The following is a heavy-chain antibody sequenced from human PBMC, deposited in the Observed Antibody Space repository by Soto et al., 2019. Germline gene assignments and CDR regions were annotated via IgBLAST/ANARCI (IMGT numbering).Heavy chain of an antibody. CDR1: GFTFSSYA. CDR3: ANGDWRGFDY. J-gene: IGHJ4*02. CDR2: ISGSGGST. V-gene: IGHV3-23*01. D-gene: IGHD2-21*02. Sequence: EVQLLESGGGLVQPGGSLSLSCAASGFTFSSYALSWVRQAPGKGLEWVSAISGSGGSTYYADSVKGRFTISRDNSKNTLYLQMNSLRAEDTAVYYCANGDWRGFDYWGQGTLVTVSS.